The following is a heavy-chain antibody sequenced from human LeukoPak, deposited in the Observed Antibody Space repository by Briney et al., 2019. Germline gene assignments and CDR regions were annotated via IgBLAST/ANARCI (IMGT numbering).Heavy chain of an antibody. CDR3: ARDSRYSSSGTIYYYYGMDV. V-gene: IGHV1-46*01. J-gene: IGHJ6*02. Sequence: AASVKVSCKASGYTFTSYYMHWVRQAPGQGLEWMGIINPSGGSTSYAQKFQGRVTMTRDTSTSTVYMELSSMRSDDTAIYYCARDSRYSSSGTIYYYYGMDVWGRGTTVTVSS. D-gene: IGHD6-13*01. CDR1: GYTFTSYY. CDR2: INPSGGST.